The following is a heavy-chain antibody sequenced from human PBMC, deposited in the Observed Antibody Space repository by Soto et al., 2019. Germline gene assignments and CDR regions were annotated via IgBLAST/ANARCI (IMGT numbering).Heavy chain of an antibody. CDR2: ISHEGGTQ. Sequence: GGSLRLSCAASGFTFSDYGIDWIRQAPGKGLEWVAVISHEGGTQYYADSVRGRFTVSRDNSKYILYLQMDSLRPEDTAVYFCAKEGSPKVSRWDDYWGQGTLVTVSS. D-gene: IGHD1-26*01. J-gene: IGHJ4*02. CDR3: AKEGSPKVSRWDDY. CDR1: GFTFSDYG. V-gene: IGHV3-30*18.